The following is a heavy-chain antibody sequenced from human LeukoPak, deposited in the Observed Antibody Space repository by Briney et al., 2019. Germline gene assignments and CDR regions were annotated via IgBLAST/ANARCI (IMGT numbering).Heavy chain of an antibody. J-gene: IGHJ6*02. CDR3: ARGTTVTYYYYYGMDV. D-gene: IGHD4-17*01. Sequence: SQTLSLTCTVSGVSMRSGSYDWRWIRQPAGKGLEWIARIYTSGSTNYNPSLKSRVTISVDTSKNQFSLKLSSVTAADTAVYYCARGTTVTYYYYYGMDVWGQGTTVTVSS. V-gene: IGHV4-61*02. CDR2: IYTSGST. CDR1: GVSMRSGSYD.